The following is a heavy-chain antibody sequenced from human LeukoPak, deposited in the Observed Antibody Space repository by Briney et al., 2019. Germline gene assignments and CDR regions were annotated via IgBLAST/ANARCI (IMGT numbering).Heavy chain of an antibody. CDR3: AREAHLLENGFDY. D-gene: IGHD5-24*01. CDR1: GFTVSSNY. CDR2: FYSGGST. V-gene: IGHV3-66*02. J-gene: IGHJ4*02. Sequence: GGSLRLSCAASGFTVSSNYMIWVRQALGKGLEWVSVFYSGGSTYYADSVKGRFTISRDNSKNTLYLQMNSLRAEDTAVYYCAREAHLLENGFDYWGQGTLVTVSS.